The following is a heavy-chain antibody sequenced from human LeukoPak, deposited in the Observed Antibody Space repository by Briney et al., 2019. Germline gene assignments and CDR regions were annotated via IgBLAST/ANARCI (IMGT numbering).Heavy chain of an antibody. CDR3: AREGRGYYGDFDY. D-gene: IGHD2-15*01. Sequence: AGGSLRLSSSQSGFTFSDYDVDWIRQAPGKGLEWISYIRNSGRPTYDADSVKGRFTISRDNAKNSLYLQMDNRRAEDTAVYYRAREGRGYYGDFDYWGQGTLVTVSS. J-gene: IGHJ4*02. CDR2: IRNSGRPT. CDR1: GFTFSDYD. V-gene: IGHV3-11*01.